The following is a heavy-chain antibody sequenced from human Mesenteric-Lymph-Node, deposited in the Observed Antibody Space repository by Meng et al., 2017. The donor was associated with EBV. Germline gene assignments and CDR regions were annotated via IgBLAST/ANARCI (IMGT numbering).Heavy chain of an antibody. J-gene: IGHJ4*02. D-gene: IGHD2-8*01. Sequence: QLQVSGAGLVKPSQTLSLTCAVSGGSFSSGGHSWSWIRQPPGKGLEWIASIYYSGSTYYDPSLKSRVTISVDTTKSQFSLKLTSVTAADTAIYYCARQLTNGIYYFDYWGQGTLVTVSS. CDR3: ARQLTNGIYYFDY. V-gene: IGHV4-30-2*03. CDR2: IYYSGST. CDR1: GGSFSSGGHS.